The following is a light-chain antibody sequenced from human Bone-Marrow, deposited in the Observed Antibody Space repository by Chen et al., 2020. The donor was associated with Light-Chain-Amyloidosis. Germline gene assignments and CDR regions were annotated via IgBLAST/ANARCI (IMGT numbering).Light chain of an antibody. Sequence: QSALTQPASVSGSPGQSITISCTGTSSDVGDDNHVSWYQQHPDKAPKLMIYEVTNRPSWVPDSFSGSKSDNTASLTISGLQTEDEADYFCSSYTITNTLVFGSGTRVTVL. CDR1: SSDVGDDNH. CDR3: SSYTITNTLV. CDR2: EVT. J-gene: IGLJ1*01. V-gene: IGLV2-14*01.